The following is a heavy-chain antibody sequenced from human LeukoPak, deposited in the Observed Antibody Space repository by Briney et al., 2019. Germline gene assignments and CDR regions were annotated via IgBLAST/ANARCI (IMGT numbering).Heavy chain of an antibody. D-gene: IGHD1-26*01. CDR1: GCSISSSNYY. J-gene: IGHJ3*01. CDR3: ASSRVGDVFDV. V-gene: IGHV4-39*02. CDR2: IFYSGST. Sequence: KPSETLSLTCTVSGCSISSSNYYWSWIRQSPGKGLECIGSIFYSGSTFYNPSLRSRATISVDTSKNYFSLKLTSVTAADTAVYYCASSRVGDVFDVWGQGTMVPISS.